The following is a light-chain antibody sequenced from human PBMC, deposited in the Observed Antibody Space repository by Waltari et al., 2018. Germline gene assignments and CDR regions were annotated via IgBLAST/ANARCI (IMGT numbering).Light chain of an antibody. Sequence: QSLLTQPPSASETPGQRVTISCSGSSSYIGINHVYWYQQFPGTAPKPLTYRNNQRPSGVPDRFSGSKSGTSASLAISGLRSEDEADYYCASWDDSLRGVLFGGGTKLTVL. CDR3: ASWDDSLRGVL. CDR2: RNN. J-gene: IGLJ2*01. CDR1: SSYIGINH. V-gene: IGLV1-47*01.